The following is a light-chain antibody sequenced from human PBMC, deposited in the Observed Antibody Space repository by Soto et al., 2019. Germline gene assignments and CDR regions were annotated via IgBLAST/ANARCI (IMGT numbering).Light chain of an antibody. CDR2: WAS. V-gene: IGKV4-1*01. J-gene: IGKJ1*01. Sequence: DIVMTQSPDSLAVSLGERATINCKSTQSLLYSSNNKNYLAWYQQKPGQPPKVLIYWASTRESGVPDRFSGSGSGTDFTLSIRSLQAEHVAVYYCQQYLGTPPQFVQETKVEIK. CDR1: QSLLYSSNNKNY. CDR3: QQYLGTPPQ.